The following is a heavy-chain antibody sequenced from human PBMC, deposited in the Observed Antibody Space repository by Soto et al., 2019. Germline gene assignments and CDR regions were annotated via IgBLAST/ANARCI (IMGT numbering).Heavy chain of an antibody. J-gene: IGHJ5*02. D-gene: IGHD6-13*01. CDR3: TIIAAAGTEWFDP. Sequence: HPGGSLRLSCTASGFTFGDYAMSWFRQAPGKGLEWVGFIRSKAYGGTTEYAASVKGRFTISRDDSKSIAYLQMNSLKTEDTAVYYCTIIAAAGTEWFDPWGQGTLVTVSS. V-gene: IGHV3-49*03. CDR1: GFTFGDYA. CDR2: IRSKAYGGTT.